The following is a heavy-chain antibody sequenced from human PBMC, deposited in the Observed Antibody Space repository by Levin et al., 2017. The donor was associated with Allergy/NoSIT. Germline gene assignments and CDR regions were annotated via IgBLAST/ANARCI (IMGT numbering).Heavy chain of an antibody. Sequence: GGSLRLSCAASGFIFSDHYMDWVRQAPGKGLEWVGRIRNGANSYTTEYAASVKGRFTISRDDSKNSLYLQMNSLRTEDTAVFYCARRKVTPGGPVTFDIWGQGTLDTV. CDR2: IRNGANSYTT. D-gene: IGHD2-21*02. CDR3: ARRKVTPGGPVTFDI. J-gene: IGHJ3*02. CDR1: GFIFSDHY. V-gene: IGHV3-72*01.